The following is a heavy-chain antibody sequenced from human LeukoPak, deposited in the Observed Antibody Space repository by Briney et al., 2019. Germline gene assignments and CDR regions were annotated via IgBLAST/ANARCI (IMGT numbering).Heavy chain of an antibody. CDR3: AQWRNGALA. CDR1: GFTFSNAW. J-gene: IGHJ5*02. Sequence: PGGSLRLSCAASGFTFSNAWMSWVRQAPGKGLEWVAFIRYDGSNKYYADSVKGRFTISRDNSKNTLYLQMNSLRAEDTAVYYCAQWRNGALAWGQGTLVTVSS. D-gene: IGHD2-8*01. CDR2: IRYDGSNK. V-gene: IGHV3-30*02.